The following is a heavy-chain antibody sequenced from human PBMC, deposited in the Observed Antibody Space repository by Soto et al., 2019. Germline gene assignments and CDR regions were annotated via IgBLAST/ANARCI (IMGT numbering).Heavy chain of an antibody. CDR2: IYYSGST. CDR3: ARSGLDYYFDY. CDR1: VGSTSNGGYY. Sequence: TLSLTCTVSVGSTSNGGYYWSLIRQHPGKGLEWIGYIYYSGSTYYNTSLKSRVTISVDTSKNEFSLKLSCVTAVYTAVYYCARSGLDYYFDYWGQGTLVTVSS. V-gene: IGHV4-31*03. D-gene: IGHD2-15*01. J-gene: IGHJ4*02.